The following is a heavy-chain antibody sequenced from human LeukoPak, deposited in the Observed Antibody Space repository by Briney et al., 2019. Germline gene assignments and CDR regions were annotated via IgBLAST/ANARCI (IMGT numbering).Heavy chain of an antibody. V-gene: IGHV4-34*01. Sequence: PSETLSLTCAVYGGSFSGYYWSWIRQPPGKGLEWIGEINHSGSTNYNPSLKSRVTISVDTSKNQFSLKLSSVTAADTAVYYCARREEEDPWFGELYYFDYWGQGTLVTVSS. D-gene: IGHD3-10*01. CDR3: ARREEEDPWFGELYYFDY. CDR1: GGSFSGYY. J-gene: IGHJ4*02. CDR2: INHSGST.